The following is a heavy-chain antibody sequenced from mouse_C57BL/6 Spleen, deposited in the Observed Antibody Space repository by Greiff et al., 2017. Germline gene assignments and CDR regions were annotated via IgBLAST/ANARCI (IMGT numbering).Heavy chain of an antibody. Sequence: EVQLQQSGPELVKPGASVKISCKASGYTFTDYYMNWVKQSHGKSLEWIGDINPNNGGTSYNQKFKGKATLTVDKSSSTAYMELRSLTSEDSAVYYCARRLGDGYSWFAYWGQGTLVTVTA. CDR3: ARRLGDGYSWFAY. CDR2: INPNNGGT. V-gene: IGHV1-26*01. D-gene: IGHD2-3*01. CDR1: GYTFTDYY. J-gene: IGHJ3*01.